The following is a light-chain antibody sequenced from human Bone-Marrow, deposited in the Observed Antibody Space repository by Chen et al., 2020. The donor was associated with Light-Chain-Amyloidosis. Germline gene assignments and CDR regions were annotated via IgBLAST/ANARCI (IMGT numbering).Light chain of an antibody. Sequence: QSALTQPASVTGSPGQSITISCTGTSSDVGGYDIVSWYRQHPGKAPKLLIFEVTKRPSGVSNRFSGSKSGNTASLTISGLQTEDAADYYCCAYRGGSFPYVFGPGTKVTVL. V-gene: IGLV2-23*02. CDR3: CAYRGGSFPYV. J-gene: IGLJ1*01. CDR2: EVT. CDR1: SSDVGGYDI.